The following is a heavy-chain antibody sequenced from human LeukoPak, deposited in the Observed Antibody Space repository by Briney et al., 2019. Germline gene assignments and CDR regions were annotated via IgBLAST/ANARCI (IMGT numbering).Heavy chain of an antibody. CDR1: GFTFSSYA. CDR2: ISSSDGKT. CDR3: AKTYYGSAKGYFDY. J-gene: IGHJ4*02. Sequence: GGSLRLSCAASGFTFSSYAMSWVRQAPGNRLEWVSAISSSDGKTYYADSVKGRFTISRDNSKNTLYLQMNSLRAEDTAVYYCAKTYYGSAKGYFDYWGQGTLVTVSS. D-gene: IGHD3-10*01. V-gene: IGHV3-23*01.